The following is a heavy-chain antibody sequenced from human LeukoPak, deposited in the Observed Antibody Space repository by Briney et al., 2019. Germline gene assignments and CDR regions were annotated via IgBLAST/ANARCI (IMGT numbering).Heavy chain of an antibody. V-gene: IGHV4-59*01. Sequence: SETLSLTCTVSGGSITHFYWSWIRQPPGKGLEWIGYIFYSGTSNYNPSLKSRVTISVDTSKNQFSLSLTSVTSADTAVYYCARGVPSIVATIVRYFDLWGRGTLVTVSS. CDR3: ARGVPSIVATIVRYFDL. J-gene: IGHJ2*01. CDR2: IFYSGTS. CDR1: GGSITHFY. D-gene: IGHD5-12*01.